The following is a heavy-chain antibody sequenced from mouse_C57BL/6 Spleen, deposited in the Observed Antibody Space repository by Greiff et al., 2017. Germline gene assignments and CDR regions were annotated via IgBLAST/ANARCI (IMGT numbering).Heavy chain of an antibody. CDR3: ARGGYGNYGFDY. J-gene: IGHJ2*01. CDR1: GYTFTSYG. Sequence: VQLQQSGAELARPGASVKLSCKASGYTFTSYGISWVKQRTGQGLEWIGEIYPRSGNTYYNEKFKGKATLTADKSSSTAYMELRSLTSEDSAVYFCARGGYGNYGFDYWGQGTTLTVSS. V-gene: IGHV1-81*01. CDR2: IYPRSGNT. D-gene: IGHD2-10*02.